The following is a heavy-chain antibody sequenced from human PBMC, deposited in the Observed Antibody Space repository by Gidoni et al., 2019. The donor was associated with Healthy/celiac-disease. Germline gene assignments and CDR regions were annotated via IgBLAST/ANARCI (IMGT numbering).Heavy chain of an antibody. CDR3: ARGLVSSNYYYYYGMDV. V-gene: IGHV1-69*01. D-gene: IGHD6-13*01. Sequence: QVQLVQSGAEVKKPGSSVKVSCKASGGHFSSYAISWVRQAPGQGLEWMGGIIPIFGTANYAQKFQGRVTITADESTSTAYMELSSLRSEDTAVYYCARGLVSSNYYYYYGMDVWGQGTTVTVSS. CDR1: GGHFSSYA. CDR2: IIPIFGTA. J-gene: IGHJ6*02.